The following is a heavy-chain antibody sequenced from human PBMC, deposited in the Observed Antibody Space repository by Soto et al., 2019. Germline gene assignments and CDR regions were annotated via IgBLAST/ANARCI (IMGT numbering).Heavy chain of an antibody. CDR2: ISGSGGST. CDR3: AKGGDIAVAGLYYGMDV. Sequence: TGGSLRLSCAASGFTFSSYAMSWVRRAPGKGLEWVSAISGSGGSTYYADSVKGRFTISRDNSKNTLYLQMNSLRAEDTAVYYCAKGGDIAVAGLYYGMDVWGQGTTVTVSS. V-gene: IGHV3-23*01. CDR1: GFTFSSYA. D-gene: IGHD6-19*01. J-gene: IGHJ6*02.